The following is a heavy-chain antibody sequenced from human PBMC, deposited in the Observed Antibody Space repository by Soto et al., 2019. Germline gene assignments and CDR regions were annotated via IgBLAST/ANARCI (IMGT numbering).Heavy chain of an antibody. J-gene: IGHJ4*01. CDR2: IYYRGST. V-gene: IGHV4-31*03. CDR3: QRENGCSGGSCYSDN. CDR1: VGPLIRSGCY. D-gene: IGHD2-15*01. Sequence: FPLSVGPLIRSGCYWRWIRQHPGKGLEWIGYIYYRGSTYYNPSLKSRVTISVDTSKNQFSLNLDSVTAADTAAYYCQRENGCSGGSCYSDNWGHRTLVTVSS.